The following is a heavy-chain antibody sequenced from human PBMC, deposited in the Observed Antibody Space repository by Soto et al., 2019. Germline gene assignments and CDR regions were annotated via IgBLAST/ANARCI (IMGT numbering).Heavy chain of an antibody. J-gene: IGHJ6*02. CDR1: GFTFSSYS. D-gene: IGHD5-18*01. Sequence: EVQLVESGGGLVQPGGSLRLSCAASGFTFSSYSMNWVRQAPGKGLEWVSYISSSSSTIYYADSVKGRFTISRDNAKNSLYLQMNSLRDEDTAVYYCARDSYGYAQLDYYYYGMDVWGQGTTVTVSS. V-gene: IGHV3-48*02. CDR2: ISSSSSTI. CDR3: ARDSYGYAQLDYYYYGMDV.